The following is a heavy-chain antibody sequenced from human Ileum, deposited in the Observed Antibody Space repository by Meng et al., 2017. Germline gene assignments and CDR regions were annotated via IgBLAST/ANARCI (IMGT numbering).Heavy chain of an antibody. J-gene: IGHJ4*02. Sequence: ERQLVESVGGLVQPGWSLGRSCAASGFTCSSYWMHWVRQAPGKGLVWVSRINSDGSSTSYADSVKGRFTISRDNAKNTLYLQMNSLRAEDTAVYYCARGYDSGDYWGQGTLVTVSS. CDR1: GFTCSSYW. CDR3: ARGYDSGDY. D-gene: IGHD3-22*01. V-gene: IGHV3-74*01. CDR2: INSDGSST.